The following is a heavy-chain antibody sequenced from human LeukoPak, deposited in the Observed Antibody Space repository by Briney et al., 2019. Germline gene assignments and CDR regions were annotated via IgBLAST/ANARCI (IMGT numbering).Heavy chain of an antibody. CDR3: ARAPYYYDNSGYYLVFDY. D-gene: IGHD3-22*01. CDR2: ISYDGSNK. V-gene: IGHV3-30*04. CDR1: EFTFTNYA. J-gene: IGHJ4*02. Sequence: PGGSLRLSCAASEFTFTNYAMHWVRQAPGRGLEWVAVISYDGSNKYYAGSVKGRFTISRDNSKNTLYLQMNSLRAEDTAVYYCARAPYYYDNSGYYLVFDYWGQGTLVTVSS.